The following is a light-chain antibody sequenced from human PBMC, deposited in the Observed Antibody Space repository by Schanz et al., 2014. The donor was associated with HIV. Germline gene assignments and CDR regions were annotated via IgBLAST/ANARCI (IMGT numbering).Light chain of an antibody. J-gene: IGKJ1*01. CDR1: QSISSW. V-gene: IGKV1-5*03. CDR3: HQYNSYSET. Sequence: DIQMTQSPSTLSASVGDRVTITCRASQSISSWLAWYQQKPGKAPKLLIYKASSLESGVPSRFSGSGSGTEFTLTISSLQPYDFATYYCHQYNSYSETFGQGTKVEIK. CDR2: KAS.